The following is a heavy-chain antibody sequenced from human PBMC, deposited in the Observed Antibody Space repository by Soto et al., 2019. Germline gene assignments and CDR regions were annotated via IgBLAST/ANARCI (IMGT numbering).Heavy chain of an antibody. D-gene: IGHD3-3*01. V-gene: IGHV3-21*01. Sequence: VQLVESGGGVVQPGRSLRLSCAASGFTFSSYGMHWVRQAPGKGLEWVSSISSSSSYIYYADSVKGRFTISRDNAKNSLYLQMNSLRAEDTAVYYCASLSRDYDFWSGYPPFDYWGQGTLVTVSS. J-gene: IGHJ4*02. CDR1: GFTFSSYG. CDR2: ISSSSSYI. CDR3: ASLSRDYDFWSGYPPFDY.